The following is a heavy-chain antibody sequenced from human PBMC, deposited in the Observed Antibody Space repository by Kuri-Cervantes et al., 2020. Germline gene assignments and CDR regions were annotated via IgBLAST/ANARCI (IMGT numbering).Heavy chain of an antibody. D-gene: IGHD5-18*01. CDR3: ARERHNYGYLFDY. Sequence: GESLKISCAASGFTFSSYSMNWVRQAPGKGLEWVSSISSSSSYIYYADSVKGRFTISRDNAKNSLYLQMNSLRAEDTAVYYCARERHNYGYLFDYWGQGTLVTVSS. V-gene: IGHV3-21*01. CDR1: GFTFSSYS. J-gene: IGHJ4*02. CDR2: ISSSSSYI.